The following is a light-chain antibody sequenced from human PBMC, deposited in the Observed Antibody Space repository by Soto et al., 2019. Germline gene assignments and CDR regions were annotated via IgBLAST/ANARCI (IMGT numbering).Light chain of an antibody. CDR3: QQYKNWPPIT. CDR1: QSVGSN. CDR2: GAS. Sequence: EIVMTQSPATLSVSPGESATLSCRASQSVGSNLAWYQQKPGQAPRLLIYGASTRATGIPARFSGSGSGTEFTLTISSLQSEDFAVYYCQQYKNWPPITFGQGTRLEIK. J-gene: IGKJ5*01. V-gene: IGKV3-15*01.